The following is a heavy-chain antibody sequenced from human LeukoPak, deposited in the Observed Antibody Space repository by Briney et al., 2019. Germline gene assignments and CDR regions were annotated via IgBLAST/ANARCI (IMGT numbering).Heavy chain of an antibody. J-gene: IGHJ3*02. D-gene: IGHD2-2*01. CDR1: GGSSSGYY. Sequence: SETLSLTCAVYGGSSSGYYWSWIRQPPGKGLEWIGEINHSGSTNYNPSLKSRVTISVDTSKNQFSLKLSSVTAADTAVYYCARPYQGYCSSTSCYDGAFDIWGQGTMVTVSS. V-gene: IGHV4-34*01. CDR2: INHSGST. CDR3: ARPYQGYCSSTSCYDGAFDI.